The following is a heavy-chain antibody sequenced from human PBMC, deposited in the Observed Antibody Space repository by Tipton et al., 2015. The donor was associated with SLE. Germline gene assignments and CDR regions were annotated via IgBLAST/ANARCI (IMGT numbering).Heavy chain of an antibody. D-gene: IGHD6-6*01. Sequence: LRLSCTVSGGSISSYYWTWIRQPPGKGLEWIGCLYYSGSTNYNPSLKSRVTISVDTSNHQFSLKLSSVTAADTAVYYCASRIAARSWFDPWGQGTLVTVSS. CDR3: ASRIAARSWFDP. J-gene: IGHJ5*02. V-gene: IGHV4-59*01. CDR2: LYYSGST. CDR1: GGSISSYY.